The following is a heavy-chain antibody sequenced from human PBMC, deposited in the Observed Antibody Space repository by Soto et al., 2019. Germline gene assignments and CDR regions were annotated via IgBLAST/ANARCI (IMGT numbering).Heavy chain of an antibody. J-gene: IGHJ6*03. V-gene: IGHV3-30*03. CDR3: ARRKTVTTGHYYYYIDV. CDR1: EFSFSAYD. D-gene: IGHD4-17*01. Sequence: QVQLAESGGGVVRPGRSLRLSCVASEFSFSAYDMHWVRLAPGKGLQWVAVISYDGNDKYYADSVKGRFTISRDDSKNTLYLQMNSLRREDTAIYYCARRKTVTTGHYYYYIDVWGKGTTVTVSS. CDR2: ISYDGNDK.